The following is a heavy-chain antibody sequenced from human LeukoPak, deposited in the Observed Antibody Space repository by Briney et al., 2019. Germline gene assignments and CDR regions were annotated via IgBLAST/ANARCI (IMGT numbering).Heavy chain of an antibody. D-gene: IGHD6-19*01. CDR2: IYSSGST. J-gene: IGHJ4*02. V-gene: IGHV4-4*08. CDR1: GGSIRSYY. CDR3: ARVGNSSGWYVDY. Sequence: SETLSLTCTVSGGSIRSYYWSWIRQPPGKGLEWIGYIYSSGSTNYNPSLKSRVTISVDTSKNQFSLKLSSVTAADTAVYYCARVGNSSGWYVDYRGQGTLVTVSS.